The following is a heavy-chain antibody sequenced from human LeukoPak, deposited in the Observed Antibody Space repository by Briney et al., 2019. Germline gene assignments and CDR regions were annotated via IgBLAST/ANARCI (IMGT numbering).Heavy chain of an antibody. CDR2: IYTDGST. CDR1: GGSISSDY. CDR3: AKSYFYYSTYYAYYFNL. Sequence: PSKTLSLTCTDPGGSISSDYWSWIRQTPGRGLEWIGYIYTDGSTNYNPSLKSRVTISVDTSKNQFALKLSSVTAADTAVYYCAKSYFYYSTYYAYYFNLWGQGALVTVSS. D-gene: IGHD1-26*01. V-gene: IGHV4-4*09. J-gene: IGHJ4*02.